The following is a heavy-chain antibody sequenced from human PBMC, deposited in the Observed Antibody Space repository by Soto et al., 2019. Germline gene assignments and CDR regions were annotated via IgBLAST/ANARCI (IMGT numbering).Heavy chain of an antibody. D-gene: IGHD4-17*01. J-gene: IGHJ4*02. V-gene: IGHV3-48*03. CDR3: ARDEYGGAYDY. CDR1: GFTFSNYK. Sequence: EVQLVESGGGLVQPGGSLRLSCAASGFTFSNYKMNWVRQAPGKGLEWVSYISSSGNTIHYADSVKGQFTISRDNAKKSLYLQMNSLRAEDTAVYYCARDEYGGAYDYWGQGTLVTVSS. CDR2: ISSSGNTI.